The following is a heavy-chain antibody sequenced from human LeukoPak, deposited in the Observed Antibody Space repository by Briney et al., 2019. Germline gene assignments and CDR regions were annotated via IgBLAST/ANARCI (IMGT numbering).Heavy chain of an antibody. CDR3: ARVRPGQWLLRDAFDI. V-gene: IGHV3-21*01. D-gene: IGHD6-19*01. CDR1: GFTFSSYS. CDR2: ISTRSTYI. J-gene: IGHJ3*02. Sequence: GGSLRLSCAASGFTFSSYSMNWVRQAPGKGLEWVSSISTRSTYIYYADSLKGRFTISRDNAENSLHLQMNSLRAEDTALYYCARVRPGQWLLRDAFDIWGQGTMVTVSS.